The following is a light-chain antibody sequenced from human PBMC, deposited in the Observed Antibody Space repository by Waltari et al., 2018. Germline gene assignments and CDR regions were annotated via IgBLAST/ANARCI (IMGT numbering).Light chain of an antibody. CDR3: HQYNSWPPYT. CDR1: QNIGNN. CDR2: GAS. J-gene: IGKJ2*01. V-gene: IGKV3-15*01. Sequence: EILMTQSPDTLSVSPGERATLSCRASQNIGNNLAWYQQKPGQAPRLLIYGASSTAIGIPDRFSGSGSGTEVTLTISSLQSEDFAVNLCHQYNSWPPYTFGQGTKLEIK.